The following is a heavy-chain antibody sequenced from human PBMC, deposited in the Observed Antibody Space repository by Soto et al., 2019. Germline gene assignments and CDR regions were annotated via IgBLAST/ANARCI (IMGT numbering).Heavy chain of an antibody. V-gene: IGHV4-34*01. CDR1: GGSFSGYY. Sequence: SETLSLTCAVYGGSFSGYYWSWIRQPPGKGLEWIGEINHSGSTNYNPSLKSRVTISVDTSKNQFSLKLSSVTAADTAVYYCARSPRGILTGYYHDYWGQGTLVTVSS. D-gene: IGHD3-9*01. CDR3: ARSPRGILTGYYHDY. J-gene: IGHJ4*02. CDR2: INHSGST.